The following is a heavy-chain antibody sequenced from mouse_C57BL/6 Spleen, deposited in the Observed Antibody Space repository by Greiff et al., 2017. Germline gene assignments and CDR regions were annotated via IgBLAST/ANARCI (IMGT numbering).Heavy chain of an antibody. CDR1: GYTFTSYW. CDR3: ANYYGSSYYAMDY. CDR2: IDPSDSYT. Sequence: VQLQQPGAELVRPGTSVKLSCKASGYTFTSYWMHWVKQRPGQGLEWIGVIDPSDSYTNYNQKFKGKATLTVDTSSSTAYMHLSSLTSEDSAVYYCANYYGSSYYAMDYWGQGTSVTVAS. D-gene: IGHD1-1*01. V-gene: IGHV1-59*01. J-gene: IGHJ4*01.